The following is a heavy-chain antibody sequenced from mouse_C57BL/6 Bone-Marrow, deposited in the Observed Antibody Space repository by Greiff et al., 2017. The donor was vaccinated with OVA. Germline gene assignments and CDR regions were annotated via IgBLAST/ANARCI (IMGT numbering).Heavy chain of an antibody. V-gene: IGHV1-69*01. CDR1: GYTFTSYW. Sequence: QQSCKASGYTFTSYWMHWVKQRPGQGLEWIGEIDPSDSYTNYNQKFKGKSTLTVDKSSSTAYMQLSSLTSEDSAVYYCARGGNYPLAYWGQGTLVTVSA. CDR2: IDPSDSYT. CDR3: ARGGNYPLAY. J-gene: IGHJ3*01. D-gene: IGHD2-1*01.